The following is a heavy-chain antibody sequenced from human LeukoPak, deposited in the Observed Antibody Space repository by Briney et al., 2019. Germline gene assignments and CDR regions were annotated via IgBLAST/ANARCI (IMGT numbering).Heavy chain of an antibody. D-gene: IGHD6-19*01. Sequence: GRSLRLSCAASGLTFSSYAMHWVRQAPGKGLEGVASISYDGSERYYADSVKGRFTISRDNSKNTLYLQMNSLRAEDTALYYCAKGAVAGTGGDYWGQGTLVSVSS. CDR3: AKGAVAGTGGDY. CDR2: ISYDGSER. V-gene: IGHV3-30*18. J-gene: IGHJ4*02. CDR1: GLTFSSYA.